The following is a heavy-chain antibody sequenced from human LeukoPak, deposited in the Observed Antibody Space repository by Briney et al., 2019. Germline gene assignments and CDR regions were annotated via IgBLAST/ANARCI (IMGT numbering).Heavy chain of an antibody. V-gene: IGHV3-23*01. J-gene: IGHJ3*01. D-gene: IGHD4-23*01. CDR3: AKDPNGDYVGAFDV. CDR1: GFTFSNYA. CDR2: IWGSGDYT. Sequence: GGSLRLXCAASGFTFSNYAMTWVRRAPGKELEWVSSIWGSGDYTNYADSVRGRVSISRDRTKSTLFLQLNSLRVDDTAVYYCAKDPNGDYVGAFDVWGQGIMVTVSS.